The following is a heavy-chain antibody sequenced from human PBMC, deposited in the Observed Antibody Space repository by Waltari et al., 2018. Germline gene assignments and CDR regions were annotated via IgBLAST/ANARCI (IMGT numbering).Heavy chain of an antibody. J-gene: IGHJ4*02. CDR1: GFTFDNHG. CDR3: ARDISYGGFDY. D-gene: IGHD3-16*01. Sequence: EVYLVESGGTVVRPGGSLRLSCTTSGFTFDNHGMNWVRQAPGKGLGWVSVLTWNGGTTFYADSVKGRFTVSRDNAKNSLYLQMNSLTAEDTALYYCARDISYGGFDYWGQGTLVTVSS. V-gene: IGHV3-20*04. CDR2: LTWNGGTT.